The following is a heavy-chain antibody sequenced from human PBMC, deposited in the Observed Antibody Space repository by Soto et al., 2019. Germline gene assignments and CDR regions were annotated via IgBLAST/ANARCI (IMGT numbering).Heavy chain of an antibody. J-gene: IGHJ6*02. CDR2: ISSSSSYI. V-gene: IGHV3-21*01. Sequence: EVQLVESGGGLVKPGGSLRLSCAASGFTFSSYSMNWVRQAPGKGLEWVSSISSSSSYIYYADSVKGRFTISRDNAKNSLYLQMNSLRAEDTAVYYCARQPIAAAGTTHYYYGMDVWGQGTTVTVSS. D-gene: IGHD6-13*01. CDR3: ARQPIAAAGTTHYYYGMDV. CDR1: GFTFSSYS.